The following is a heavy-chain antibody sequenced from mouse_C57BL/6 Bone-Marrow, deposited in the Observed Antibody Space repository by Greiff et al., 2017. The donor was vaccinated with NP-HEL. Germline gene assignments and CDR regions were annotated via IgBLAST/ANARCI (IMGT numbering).Heavy chain of an antibody. CDR2: INPSTGGT. CDR3: ASLYGSSFYYAMDY. Sequence: EVQLVESGPELVKPGASVKISCKASGYSFTGYYMNWVKQSPEKSLEWIGEINPSTGGTTYNQKFKAKATLTVDKSSSTAYMQLKSLTSEDSAVYYCASLYGSSFYYAMDYWGQGTSVTVSS. V-gene: IGHV1-42*01. CDR1: GYSFTGYY. J-gene: IGHJ4*01. D-gene: IGHD1-1*01.